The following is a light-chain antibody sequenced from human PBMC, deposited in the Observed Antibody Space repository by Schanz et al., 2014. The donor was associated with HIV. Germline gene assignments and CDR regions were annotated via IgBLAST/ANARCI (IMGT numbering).Light chain of an antibody. CDR3: QQYGSSPPT. J-gene: IGKJ1*01. Sequence: DIVMTQSPTTLPVSPGERVTVSCRASQTISSNLAWYQQKRGQTPRLFIYGASSRATGIPDRFSGSGSGTDFTLTISRLEPEDFAVYHCQQYGSSPPTFGQGTKVEIK. CDR1: QTISSN. V-gene: IGKV3-20*01. CDR2: GAS.